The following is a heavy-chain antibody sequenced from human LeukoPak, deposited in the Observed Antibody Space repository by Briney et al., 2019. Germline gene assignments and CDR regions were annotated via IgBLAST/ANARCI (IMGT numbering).Heavy chain of an antibody. CDR2: VSSSGLNR. J-gene: IGHJ4*02. Sequence: GGSLRLSCAASGFTFSSYEMNWIRQAPGKGLELISHVSSSGLNRYYADSVKGRFTISRDNAKNSLCLQMNSLRVEDTAVYYCARKGYGSGSYTYYFDYWGQGTLVTVSS. CDR1: GFTFSSYE. V-gene: IGHV3-48*03. CDR3: ARKGYGSGSYTYYFDY. D-gene: IGHD3-10*01.